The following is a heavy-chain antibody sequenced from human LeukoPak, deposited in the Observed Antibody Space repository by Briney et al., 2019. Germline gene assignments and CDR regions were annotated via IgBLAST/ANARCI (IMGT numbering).Heavy chain of an antibody. Sequence: PSETLSLTCIISGGSINSYQWSCIRQPAGKGLEWIGRFYASGTTYYNPPLNSRPPVSIDTSKSHFSLKLTSVTAADTAVYYRARSASSGFDIWGQGTMVTVSS. CDR2: FYASGTT. CDR1: GGSINSYQ. CDR3: ARSASSGFDI. J-gene: IGHJ3*02. V-gene: IGHV4-4*07. D-gene: IGHD5-12*01.